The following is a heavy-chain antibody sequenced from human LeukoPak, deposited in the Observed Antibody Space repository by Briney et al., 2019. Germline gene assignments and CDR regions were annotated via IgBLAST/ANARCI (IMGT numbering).Heavy chain of an antibody. J-gene: IGHJ3*02. CDR2: IYYSGST. V-gene: IGHV4-59*01. CDR3: ASSSLPDYDFWSGYYTGAFDI. D-gene: IGHD3-3*01. Sequence: SETLSLTCTVSGGSISSYYWSWIRQPPGKGLEWIGYIYYSGSTNYNPSLKSRVTISVDTSKNQFSLKLSSVTAADTAVYYCASSSLPDYDFWSGYYTGAFDIWGQGTMVTVSS. CDR1: GGSISSYY.